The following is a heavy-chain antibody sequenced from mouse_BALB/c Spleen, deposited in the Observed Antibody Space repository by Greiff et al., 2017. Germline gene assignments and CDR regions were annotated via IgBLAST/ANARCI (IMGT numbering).Heavy chain of an antibody. J-gene: IGHJ1*01. D-gene: IGHD1-2*01. CDR3: ARGILRQYFDV. Sequence: EVQLQQSGAELVKPGASVKLSCTASGFNIKDTYMHWVKQRPEQGLEWIGRIDPANGNTKYDSKFQGKATITADTSSNTAYLQLSSLTSEDTAVYYCARGILRQYFDVWGAGTTVTVSS. CDR1: GFNIKDTY. V-gene: IGHV14-3*02. CDR2: IDPANGNT.